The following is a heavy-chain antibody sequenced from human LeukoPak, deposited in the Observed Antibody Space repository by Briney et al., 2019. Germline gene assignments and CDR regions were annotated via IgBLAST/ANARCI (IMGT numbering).Heavy chain of an antibody. Sequence: GGSLRLSCAASGFTFSSYAMSWVRQAPGKGLEWVSAISGSGGSTYYADSVKGRFTISRDNSKNTLYLQMNSLRAEDTAVYYCATGNNFWSGYHYYYYMDVWGKGTTVTVSS. J-gene: IGHJ6*03. CDR2: ISGSGGST. V-gene: IGHV3-23*01. CDR3: ATGNNFWSGYHYYYYMDV. CDR1: GFTFSSYA. D-gene: IGHD3-3*01.